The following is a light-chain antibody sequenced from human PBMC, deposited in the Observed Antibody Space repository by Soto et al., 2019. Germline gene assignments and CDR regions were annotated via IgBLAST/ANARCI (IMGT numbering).Light chain of an antibody. V-gene: IGLV1-36*01. CDR1: SSNIGNNA. J-gene: IGLJ1*01. CDR3: AAWDDSLNDYV. Sequence: QSVLTQPPSVSDAPRQRVTISCSGSSSNIGNNAVNWYQQLPGKAPKLLIYYDDLLPSGVSDRFSGSKSGTSASLAISGLQSEDEADYYCAAWDDSLNDYVFGTGTKVTVL. CDR2: YDD.